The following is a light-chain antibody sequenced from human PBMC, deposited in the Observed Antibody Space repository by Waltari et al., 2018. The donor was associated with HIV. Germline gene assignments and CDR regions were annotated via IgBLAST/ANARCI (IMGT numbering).Light chain of an antibody. CDR1: QSVLASSNVKYE. V-gene: IGKV4-1*01. CDR2: WAF. CDR3: QQYHTTPQT. J-gene: IGKJ1*01. Sequence: DIVMTQSPDSLAVSLGERATINCMSSQSVLASSNVKYELAWYQQKPGLPPKLLIYWAFERQGGVPDRCSGSGSGTEFTLTISRLQPEDVAVYYCQQYHTTPQTFGQGTKVEI.